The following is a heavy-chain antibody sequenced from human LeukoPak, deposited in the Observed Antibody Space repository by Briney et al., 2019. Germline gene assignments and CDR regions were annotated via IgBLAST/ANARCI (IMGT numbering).Heavy chain of an antibody. CDR2: IIPIFGTA. CDR1: GYTFTSHG. V-gene: IGHV1-69*13. Sequence: GASVTVSCTASGYTFTSHGISWVRQAPGQGLEWMGGIIPIFGTANYAQKFQGRVTITADESTSTAYMELSSLRSEDTAVYYCVGGWFDPWGQGTLVTVSS. CDR3: VGGWFDP. J-gene: IGHJ5*02.